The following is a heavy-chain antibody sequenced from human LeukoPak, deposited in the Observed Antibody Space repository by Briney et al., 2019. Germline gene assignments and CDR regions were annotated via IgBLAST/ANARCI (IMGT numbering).Heavy chain of an antibody. CDR2: ISWDGGST. J-gene: IGHJ4*02. D-gene: IGHD3-10*01. V-gene: IGHV3-43D*03. CDR1: GFTFDDYA. CDR3: AKDRVVRGVGYYFDY. Sequence: PGGSLRLSCAASGFTFDDYAMHWVRQAPGKGLEWVSLISWDGGSTYYADSVKGRFTISRDNSKNSLYLQMKSLRAEDTALYYCAKDRVVRGVGYYFDYWGQGTLVTVSS.